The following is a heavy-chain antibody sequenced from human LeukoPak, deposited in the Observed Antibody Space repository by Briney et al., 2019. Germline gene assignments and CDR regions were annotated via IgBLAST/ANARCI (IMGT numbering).Heavy chain of an antibody. CDR1: GGTFSSYA. D-gene: IGHD3-22*01. CDR3: TSRDGGRYDSSAYYY. V-gene: IGHV1-69*05. J-gene: IGHJ4*02. CDR2: IIPIFGTA. Sequence: SVKVSCKASGGTFSSYAISWVRQAPGQRLERMGGIIPIFGTANYAQKFQGRVTITTDESTSTAYMELSSLRSEDTAVYYCTSRDGGRYDSSAYYYWGQGTLVTVSS.